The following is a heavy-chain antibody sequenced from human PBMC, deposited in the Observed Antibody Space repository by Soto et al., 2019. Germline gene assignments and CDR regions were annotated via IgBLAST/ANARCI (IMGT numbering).Heavy chain of an antibody. J-gene: IGHJ4*02. V-gene: IGHV4-4*02. D-gene: IGHD3-9*01. CDR3: ARLEGLATISYYFDF. CDR1: GASISNGDW. CDR2: IHHDGRT. Sequence: PSETLSLTCAVSGASISNGDWWSWVRQPPGKGLEWIAEIHHDGRTNYNPSLKSRVTISVDKSKNQFSLKLTSVTAADTAVYFCARLEGLATISYYFDFWGQGAQVTVSS.